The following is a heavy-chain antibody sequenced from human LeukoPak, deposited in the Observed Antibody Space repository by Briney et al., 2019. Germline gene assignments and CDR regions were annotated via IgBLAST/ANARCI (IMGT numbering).Heavy chain of an antibody. V-gene: IGHV3-21*01. J-gene: IGHJ6*03. CDR1: GFTLSGYS. Sequence: GGSLRLSCAASGFTLSGYSMNWVRQAPGKGLEWVSSISSSSNIYYADSVKGRFTISRDNAKKSMYLQMNSLRAEDTAVYYCARVRFTMVRGEANYYYYYMDVWGKGTTVTISS. D-gene: IGHD3-10*01. CDR3: ARVRFTMVRGEANYYYYYMDV. CDR2: ISSSSNI.